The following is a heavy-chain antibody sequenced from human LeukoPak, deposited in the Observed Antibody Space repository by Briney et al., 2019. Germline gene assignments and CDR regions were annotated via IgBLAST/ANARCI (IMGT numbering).Heavy chain of an antibody. J-gene: IGHJ4*02. CDR1: GGSISSYY. CDR2: IYYSGST. CDR3: ARVTLNYYFDY. D-gene: IGHD1-1*01. Sequence: RTSETLSLTRTVSGGSISSYYWSWIRQPPGKGLEWIGYIYYSGSTNYNPSLKSRVTISVDTSKNQFSLKLSSVTAADTAVYYCARVTLNYYFDYWGQGTLVTVSS. V-gene: IGHV4-59*01.